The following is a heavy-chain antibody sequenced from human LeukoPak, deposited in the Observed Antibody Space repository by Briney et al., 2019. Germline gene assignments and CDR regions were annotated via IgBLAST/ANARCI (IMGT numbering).Heavy chain of an antibody. V-gene: IGHV3-21*01. J-gene: IGHJ4*02. CDR2: ISTSSSYI. CDR3: ARDRWLQSQRYFVY. CDR1: GFTFSSYS. Sequence: GGSLRLSCAASGFTFSSYSMNWVRQAPGKGLEWVSSISTSSSYIYYVDSVKGRFTISRDNARNSLYLQMNSLRAEDTAVYYCARDRWLQSQRYFVYWGQGMLVTVSS. D-gene: IGHD5-24*01.